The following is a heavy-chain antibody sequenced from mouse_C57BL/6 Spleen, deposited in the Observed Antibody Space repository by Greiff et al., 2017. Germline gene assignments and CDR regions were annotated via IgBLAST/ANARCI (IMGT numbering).Heavy chain of an antibody. D-gene: IGHD1-1*01. J-gene: IGHJ3*01. CDR2: IYPGNSDT. CDR1: GYTFTSYW. V-gene: IGHV1-5*01. Sequence: EVQLQQSGTVLARPGASVKMSCKTSGYTFTSYWMHWVKQRPGQGLEWIGAIYPGNSDTSYNQKFKGKAKLTAVTSASTAYMELSSLTNEDSAVYYCTRHYYGSSYGSFAYWGQGTLVTVSA. CDR3: TRHYYGSSYGSFAY.